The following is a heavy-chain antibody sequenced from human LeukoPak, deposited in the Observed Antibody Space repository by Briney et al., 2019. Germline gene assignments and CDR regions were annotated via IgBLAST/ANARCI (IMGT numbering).Heavy chain of an antibody. V-gene: IGHV3-30*02. Sequence: WVRQAPGKGLEWVAFIRSDGSKKYYADSVKGRFTISRDNSKNTLYLQMNSLRAEDTAVYYCAKDLNYGDLLDYWGQGTLVTVSS. CDR2: IRSDGSKK. J-gene: IGHJ4*02. CDR3: AKDLNYGDLLDY. D-gene: IGHD4-17*01.